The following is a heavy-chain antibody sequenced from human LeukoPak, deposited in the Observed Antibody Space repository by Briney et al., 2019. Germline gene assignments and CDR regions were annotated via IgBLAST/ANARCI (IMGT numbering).Heavy chain of an antibody. CDR1: GFTFSSYA. Sequence: PGRSLRLSCAASGFTFSSYAMHWVRQAPGKGLEWVAVISYDGSNKYYADSVKGRFTISRDNSKNTLYLQMNSLRAEDTAVYYCARDSQYYYGSGSDDYYYGMDVWGQGTTVTVSS. V-gene: IGHV3-30*04. J-gene: IGHJ6*02. CDR2: ISYDGSNK. CDR3: ARDSQYYYGSGSDDYYYGMDV. D-gene: IGHD3-10*01.